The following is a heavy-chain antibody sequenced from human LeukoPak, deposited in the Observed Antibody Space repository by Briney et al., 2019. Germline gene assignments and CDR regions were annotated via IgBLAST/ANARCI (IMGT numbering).Heavy chain of an antibody. Sequence: SETLSLTCTVSGGSISSYYWNWIRQPAGKGLEWIGRIYSSGSTNYNPSLKSRVTVSVDTSENQFSLKLNSVTAADTAVYYCARSIQLWPHSTFDYWGQGTLVTVSS. V-gene: IGHV4-4*07. J-gene: IGHJ4*02. D-gene: IGHD5-18*01. CDR3: ARSIQLWPHSTFDY. CDR1: GGSISSYY. CDR2: IYSSGST.